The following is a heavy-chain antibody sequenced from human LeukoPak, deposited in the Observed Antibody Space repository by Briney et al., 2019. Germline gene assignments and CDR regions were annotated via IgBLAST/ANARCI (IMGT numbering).Heavy chain of an antibody. V-gene: IGHV5-51*01. CDR2: IYPGDSDT. J-gene: IGHJ4*02. CDR1: GYSFTSYW. D-gene: IGHD2-15*01. Sequence: GESLKISCKGSGYSFTSYWIGWVRQMPGRGLEWMGIIYPGDSDTRYSPSFQGQVTISADKSISTAYLQWSSLKASDTAMYYCAKTRYCSGGSCYYDYWGQGTLVTVSS. CDR3: AKTRYCSGGSCYYDY.